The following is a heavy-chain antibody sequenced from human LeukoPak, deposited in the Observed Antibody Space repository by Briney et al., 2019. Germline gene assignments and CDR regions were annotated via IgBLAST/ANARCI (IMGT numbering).Heavy chain of an antibody. Sequence: PSETLSLTCTVSGGSISSYYWSWIRQPPGKGLEWIGYIHYSGRTNYNPSLKSRVTISVDTSKNQFSLKLSSVTAADTAVYYCASPIPGIAVAGTFDYWGQGTLVTVSS. CDR2: IHYSGRT. D-gene: IGHD6-19*01. CDR3: ASPIPGIAVAGTFDY. V-gene: IGHV4-59*08. CDR1: GGSISSYY. J-gene: IGHJ4*02.